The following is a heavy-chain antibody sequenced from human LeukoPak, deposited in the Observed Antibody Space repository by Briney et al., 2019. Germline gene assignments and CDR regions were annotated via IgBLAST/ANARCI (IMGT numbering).Heavy chain of an antibody. D-gene: IGHD3-10*01. CDR1: GPVVSIYY. Sequence: SETLSLTCTVSGPVVSIYYWTWIRQPPGKGLEWIGYIAYTGTPYYNPSLKSRVSISLDTSKNQFSLKLSSVTAADPAVFFCARGSRAGLDVWGQGTTVTVSS. CDR2: IAYTGTP. J-gene: IGHJ6*02. CDR3: ARGSRAGLDV. V-gene: IGHV4-59*02.